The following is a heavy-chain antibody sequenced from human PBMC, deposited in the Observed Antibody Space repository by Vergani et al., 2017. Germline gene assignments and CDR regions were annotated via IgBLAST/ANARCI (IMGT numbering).Heavy chain of an antibody. CDR1: GFTFSNAW. CDR2: IKSKTDGGTT. V-gene: IGHV3-15*01. D-gene: IGHD3-9*01. CDR3: TTVRRYDILTGYYNRDY. Sequence: EVQLLESGGGLVQPGGSLRLSCAASGFTFSNAWMSWVRQAPGKGLGWVGRIKSKTDGGTTDYAAPVKGRFTISRDDSKNTLYLQMNSLKTEDTAVYYCTTVRRYDILTGYYNRDYWGQGTLVTVSS. J-gene: IGHJ4*02.